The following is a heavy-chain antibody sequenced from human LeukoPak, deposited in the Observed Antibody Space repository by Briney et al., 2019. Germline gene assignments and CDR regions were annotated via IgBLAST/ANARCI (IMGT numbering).Heavy chain of an antibody. J-gene: IGHJ4*02. V-gene: IGHV3-30*03. CDR1: GFTFSSYG. D-gene: IGHD4-23*01. Sequence: GGSLRLSCAASGFTFSSYGMYWVRQAPGKGLEWVAVISDDGSNKYYADSVKGRFTISRDNAKNSLYLEMNSLRADDTAVYFCARQTRSVDPLTYWGPGTLVTVSS. CDR3: ARQTRSVDPLTY. CDR2: ISDDGSNK.